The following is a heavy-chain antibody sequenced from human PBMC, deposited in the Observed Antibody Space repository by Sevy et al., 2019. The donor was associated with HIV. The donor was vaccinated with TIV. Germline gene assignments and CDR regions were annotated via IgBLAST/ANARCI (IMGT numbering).Heavy chain of an antibody. CDR3: ARVGRTIDY. CDR2: ISYDGSNK. V-gene: IGHV3-30*04. J-gene: IGHJ4*02. D-gene: IGHD1-26*01. CDR1: GFTFSSYA. Sequence: GGSLRLSCAASGFTFSSYAMHWVRQAPGKGLEWVAVISYDGSNKYYADSVKGQFTISRDNSKNTLYLQMNSLRAEDTAVYYCARVGRTIDYWGQGTLVTVSS.